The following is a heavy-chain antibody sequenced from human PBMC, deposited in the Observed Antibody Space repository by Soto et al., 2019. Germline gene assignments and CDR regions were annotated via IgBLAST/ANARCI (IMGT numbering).Heavy chain of an antibody. CDR3: ARESGYSSTEQTDAFDI. CDR2: IWYDGSNK. V-gene: IGHV3-33*01. J-gene: IGHJ3*02. Sequence: QVQLVESGGGVVQPGRSLRLSCAASGFTFSSYGMHWVRQAPGKGLEWVAVIWYDGSNKYYADSVKGRFTISRDNSKNTLYLQMNSRRAEHTAVYYCARESGYSSTEQTDAFDIWGQGTMVTVSS. D-gene: IGHD6-13*01. CDR1: GFTFSSYG.